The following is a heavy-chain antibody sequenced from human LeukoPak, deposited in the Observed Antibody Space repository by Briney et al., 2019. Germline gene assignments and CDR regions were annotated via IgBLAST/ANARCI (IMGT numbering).Heavy chain of an antibody. J-gene: IGHJ4*02. Sequence: SETLSLTCIVSGGSISSGGYYWSWIRQHPGKGLEWIGYIYYSGSTYYNPSLKSRVTISVDTSKNQFSLKLSPVTAADTAVYYCARAGLYYYDSSGYSHLPYYFDYWGQGTLVTVSS. D-gene: IGHD3-22*01. CDR3: ARAGLYYYDSSGYSHLPYYFDY. CDR1: GGSISSGGYY. CDR2: IYYSGST. V-gene: IGHV4-31*03.